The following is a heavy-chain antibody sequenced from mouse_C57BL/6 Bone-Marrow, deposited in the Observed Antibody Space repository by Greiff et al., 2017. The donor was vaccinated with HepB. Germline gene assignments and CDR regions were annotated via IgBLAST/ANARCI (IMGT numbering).Heavy chain of an antibody. D-gene: IGHD3-2*02. J-gene: IGHJ2*01. CDR1: GYSFTGYF. CDR2: INPYNGDT. Sequence: EVQLQQSGPELVKPGDSVKISCKASGYSFTGYFMNWVLQSHGKSLEWIGRINPYNGDTFYNQKFKGKATLTVDKSSNTAHMQLRRLTSEDSAVYYCARLRWYCDYGGRGTTLTVSS. CDR3: ARLRWYCDY. V-gene: IGHV1-20*01.